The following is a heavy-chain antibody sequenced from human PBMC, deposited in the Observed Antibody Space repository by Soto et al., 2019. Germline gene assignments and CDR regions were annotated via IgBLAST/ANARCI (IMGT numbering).Heavy chain of an antibody. CDR3: ARFPQTAIVGAAYFDY. CDR2: IIPILGIA. D-gene: IGHD1-26*01. Sequence: QVQLVQSGAEVKKPGSSVKVSCKASGGTFSSYIISWVRQAPGQGLEWMGRIIPILGIANYAQKFQGRVTITADKSTGADYMELSSLRSEDTAVYYCARFPQTAIVGAAYFDYWGQGTLVTVSS. J-gene: IGHJ4*02. V-gene: IGHV1-69*02. CDR1: GGTFSSYI.